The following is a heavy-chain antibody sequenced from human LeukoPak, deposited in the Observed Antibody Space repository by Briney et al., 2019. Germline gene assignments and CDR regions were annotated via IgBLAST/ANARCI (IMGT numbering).Heavy chain of an antibody. CDR3: AREKGYGYPYPARPYYFDY. V-gene: IGHV3-53*01. Sequence: PGGSLRLSCAASGFTVSSNYMSWVRQAPGKGLEWVSVISSGGSTYYADSVKGRFTISRDNSKNTLYLQMNSLRAEDTAVYYCAREKGYGYPYPARPYYFDYWGQGTLVTVSS. D-gene: IGHD5-24*01. CDR2: ISSGGST. CDR1: GFTVSSNY. J-gene: IGHJ4*02.